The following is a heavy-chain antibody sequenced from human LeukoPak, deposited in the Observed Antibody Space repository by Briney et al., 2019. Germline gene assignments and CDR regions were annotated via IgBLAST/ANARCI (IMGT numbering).Heavy chain of an antibody. V-gene: IGHV3-48*01. CDR3: AREDLEGITIGPRALNYYYYYMDV. CDR1: GFTFSRYE. CDR2: ISGSGAPI. J-gene: IGHJ6*03. D-gene: IGHD3-9*01. Sequence: GGSLRLSCAVSGFTFSRYEMNWVRQAPGRGLEWISFISGSGAPIYYADSVKGRFTISRDNAKNSLYLQMNSLRAEDTAVYYCAREDLEGITIGPRALNYYYYYMDVWGKGTTVTVSS.